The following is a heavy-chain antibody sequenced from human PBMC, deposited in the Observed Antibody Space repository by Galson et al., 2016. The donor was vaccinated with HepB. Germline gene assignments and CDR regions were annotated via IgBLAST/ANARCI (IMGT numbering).Heavy chain of an antibody. CDR2: VYYTGGT. CDR3: TRETPAAGFFDY. Sequence: LSLTCTVSGGSISGYYWMWIRQTPGKGLEWIGYVYYTGGTRYNPSFTSRVSISVDTSKNQFSLRLSSVTAADTAVYYCTRETPAAGFFDYWGQGSLVTVSS. CDR1: GGSISGYY. J-gene: IGHJ4*02. V-gene: IGHV4-59*01. D-gene: IGHD6-13*01.